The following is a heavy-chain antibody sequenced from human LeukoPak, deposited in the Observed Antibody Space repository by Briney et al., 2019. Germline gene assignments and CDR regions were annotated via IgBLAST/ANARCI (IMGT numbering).Heavy chain of an antibody. CDR2: IIPIFGTA. J-gene: IGHJ4*02. Sequence: ASVKVSCKASGGTFSSYAISWVRQAPGQGLEWMGGIIPIFGTANYAQKFQGRVTITTDESTSTAYMELSSLRSEDTAVYYCASDLGYCSSTSCYSGLDYWGQGTLVTVSS. D-gene: IGHD2-2*02. CDR3: ASDLGYCSSTSCYSGLDY. CDR1: GGTFSSYA. V-gene: IGHV1-69*05.